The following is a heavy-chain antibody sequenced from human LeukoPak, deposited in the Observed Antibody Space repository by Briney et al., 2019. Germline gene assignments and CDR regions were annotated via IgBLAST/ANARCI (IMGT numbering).Heavy chain of an antibody. CDR2: VYSGGTT. Sequence: GPLRLSCAASGFTVSSNYMSWVRQAPGKGLEWVSVVYSGGTTYHGDSVKGRFTISRDNSKHTRYLQMNSLRAEDTAVYYCARTHYGSGADYWGQGTLVTVSS. V-gene: IGHV3-53*01. CDR3: ARTHYGSGADY. J-gene: IGHJ4*02. D-gene: IGHD3-10*01. CDR1: GFTVSSNY.